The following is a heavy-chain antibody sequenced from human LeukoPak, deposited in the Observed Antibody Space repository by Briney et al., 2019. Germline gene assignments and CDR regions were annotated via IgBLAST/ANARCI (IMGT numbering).Heavy chain of an antibody. J-gene: IGHJ4*02. CDR2: ISYDGSNK. Sequence: GGSPRLSCAASGFTFSSYAMHWVRQAPGKGLEWVAVISYDGSNKYYADSVKGRFTISRDSSKNTLFLQMNRLRPEDAAVYYCAKAPVTTCRGAYCYPFDYWGQGTLVTVSS. D-gene: IGHD2-21*01. V-gene: IGHV3-30*04. CDR3: AKAPVTTCRGAYCYPFDY. CDR1: GFTFSSYA.